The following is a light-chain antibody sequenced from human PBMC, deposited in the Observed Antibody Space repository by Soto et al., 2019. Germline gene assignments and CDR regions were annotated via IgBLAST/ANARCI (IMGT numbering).Light chain of an antibody. CDR3: QEGYCSPYS. V-gene: IGKV1-39*01. CDR2: AAS. J-gene: IGKJ2*01. Sequence: DIQMTQSPSSLSASVGDRLTITCRASQSISSYLNWYQQKQGKAPKPLIYAASRLQSRVPTRFRSSGSVTDFLLTISTLLPEAFATSYGQEGYCSPYSFG. CDR1: QSISSY.